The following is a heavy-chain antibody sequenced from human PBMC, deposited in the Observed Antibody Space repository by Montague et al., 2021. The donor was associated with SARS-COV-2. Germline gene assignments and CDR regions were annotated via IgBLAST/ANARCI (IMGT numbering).Heavy chain of an antibody. CDR1: GGSISSYY. Sequence: SETLSLTCTVAGGSISSYYWSWIRQPPGKGLEWIGYIYHSGSTNYNPSLKSRVTISVDTSKNQFSLKLSSVTAADTAVYYCARQYYDSSRDDAFDIWGQGTMVTVSS. CDR3: ARQYYDSSRDDAFDI. CDR2: IYHSGST. V-gene: IGHV4-59*08. D-gene: IGHD3-22*01. J-gene: IGHJ3*02.